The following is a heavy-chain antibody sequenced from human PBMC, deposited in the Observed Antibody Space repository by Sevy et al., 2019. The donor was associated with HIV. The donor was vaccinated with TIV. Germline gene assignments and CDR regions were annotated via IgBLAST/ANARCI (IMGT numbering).Heavy chain of an antibody. CDR1: GGSITSLY. CDR2: IYYNGHI. J-gene: IGHJ4*02. V-gene: IGHV4-59*08. D-gene: IGHD3-3*02. CDR3: AGENARGRGYS. Sequence: SQTLSLTCTLSGGSITSLYWNWIRQPPGKGLEWIANIYYNGHINYNPSLKRRVTLSLDTSKNQFSLRLSSVTAADTAMYYCAGENARGRGYSWGQGTLVTVSS.